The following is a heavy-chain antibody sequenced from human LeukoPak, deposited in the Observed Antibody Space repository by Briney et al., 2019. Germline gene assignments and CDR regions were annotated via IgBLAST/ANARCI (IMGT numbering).Heavy chain of an antibody. CDR1: GYTFTSYD. D-gene: IGHD4-11*01. J-gene: IGHJ4*02. Sequence: GASVKVSFKSSGYTFTSYDINWVRQATGQGLEWMGWMKPNNGDTGYAQKFQGRVTMTRNTAINTAYLELNSLTSEDTAVYFCARGPPEKTYSDYWGQGTLVTVSS. V-gene: IGHV1-8*01. CDR2: MKPNNGDT. CDR3: ARGPPEKTYSDY.